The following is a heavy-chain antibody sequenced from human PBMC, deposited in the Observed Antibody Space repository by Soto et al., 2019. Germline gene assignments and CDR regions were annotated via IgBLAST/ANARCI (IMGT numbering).Heavy chain of an antibody. D-gene: IGHD6-13*01. V-gene: IGHV5-51*01. J-gene: IGHJ3*02. CDR2: IFPGDSDT. CDR3: AAGYTTGPDAFDI. CDR1: GYNFANYW. Sequence: GESLKISCKGSGYNFANYWIGWVRQMPRKGLEWMGMIFPGDSDTKNSPSLQGQITMSVDKSDSSAYLQWRSLKASDTAMYYCAAGYTTGPDAFDIWGQGTMVTVSS.